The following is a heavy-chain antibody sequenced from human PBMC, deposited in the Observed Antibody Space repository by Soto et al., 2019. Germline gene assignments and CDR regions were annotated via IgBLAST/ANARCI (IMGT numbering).Heavy chain of an antibody. CDR2: VFYDGTNK. CDR1: RSTLRQFV. V-gene: IGHV3-30-3*01. CDR3: ARGFAPRYYFDY. J-gene: IGHJ4*02. Sequence: AGALRISCASSRSTLRQFVMHWVRQAPGKGLEWVAAVFYDGTNKYSADAVKGRFTISRDNSKNILYLQMNSLRAEDTAVYYCARGFAPRYYFDYWCQGTLVTVSS.